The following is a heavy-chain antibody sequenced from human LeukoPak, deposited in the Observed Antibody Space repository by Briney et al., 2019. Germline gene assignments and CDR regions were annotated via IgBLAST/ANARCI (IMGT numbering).Heavy chain of an antibody. Sequence: SETLSLTCAVSGGSISSSNWWSWVRQPPGKGLEWIGEIYHSGSTNYNPSLKSRVTISLDKTEKQFSLKLTSVTAADTAVYYCAREVTEVRGVTIRWFDPWGQGTLVTVSS. CDR2: IYHSGST. CDR3: AREVTEVRGVTIRWFDP. V-gene: IGHV4-4*02. J-gene: IGHJ5*02. CDR1: GGSISSSNW. D-gene: IGHD3-10*01.